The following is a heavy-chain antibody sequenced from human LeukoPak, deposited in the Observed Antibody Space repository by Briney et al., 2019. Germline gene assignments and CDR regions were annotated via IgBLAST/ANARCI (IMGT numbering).Heavy chain of an antibody. CDR3: ARDHPQDSSGIDPYYYYYGMDV. D-gene: IGHD6-19*01. CDR2: ISYDGSNK. CDR1: GFTFSSYA. Sequence: PGRSLRLSCAASGFTFSSYAMHWVRQAPGKGLEWVAVISYDGSNKYYADSVKGRFTISRDNSKNTLYLQMNSLRAEDTAVYYCARDHPQDSSGIDPYYYYYGMDVWGQGTTVTVSS. V-gene: IGHV3-30-3*01. J-gene: IGHJ6*02.